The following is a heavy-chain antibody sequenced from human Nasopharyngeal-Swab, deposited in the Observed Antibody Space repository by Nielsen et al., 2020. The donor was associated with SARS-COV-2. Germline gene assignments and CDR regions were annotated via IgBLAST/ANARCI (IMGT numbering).Heavy chain of an antibody. CDR3: AREGVGAYYYYYHVDV. Sequence: GSLKISCAASGFTFSNYEMNWVRQAPGKGLEWLSYTSSSGTTIYYADSVKGRFTISRDNAKNSLYLQMSSLRAEDTAVYYCAREGVGAYYYYYHVDVWGQGTMVTVSS. V-gene: IGHV3-48*03. J-gene: IGHJ6*02. CDR2: TSSSGTTI. CDR1: GFTFSNYE. D-gene: IGHD1-26*01.